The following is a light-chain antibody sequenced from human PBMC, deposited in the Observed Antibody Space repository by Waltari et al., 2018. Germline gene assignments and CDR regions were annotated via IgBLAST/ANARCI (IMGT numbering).Light chain of an antibody. CDR3: TSRDLSGDVV. Sequence: SSELTQDPAVSVALGQTVRITCHGDRLRRDYGTGSRQKPGQSPVLVIYGNNNRPSGIPYRFSASSSGNTASLTITGAQAEDEAVYYCTSRDLSGDVVFGGGTQVTVL. CDR2: GNN. CDR1: RLRRDY. V-gene: IGLV3-19*01. J-gene: IGLJ2*01.